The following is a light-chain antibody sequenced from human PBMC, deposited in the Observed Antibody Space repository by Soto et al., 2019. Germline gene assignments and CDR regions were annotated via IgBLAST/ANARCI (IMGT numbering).Light chain of an antibody. V-gene: IGKV3-20*01. CDR1: QSISSSY. CDR3: QQYVSPPRT. CDR2: GAS. J-gene: IGKJ2*01. Sequence: EIVLTQSPGTLSLSPGEKATLSCRASQSISSSYLAWYQQKPGQAPRLLIYGASSRATGIPDKFSGSGSGTDFTLTISRLEREDFAVYYCQQYVSPPRTFGQGTKLEIK.